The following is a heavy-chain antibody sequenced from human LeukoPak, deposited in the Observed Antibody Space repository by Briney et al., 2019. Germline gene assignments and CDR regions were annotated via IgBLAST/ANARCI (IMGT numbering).Heavy chain of an antibody. CDR2: IIPILGIA. Sequence: SVKVSCKASGGTFSSYAISWVRQAPGQGLEWMGRIIPILGIANYAQKFQGRVTITADKSTSTAYMELSSLRSEDTAVYYCSSTGLSYYYGMDVWGQGTTVTVSS. J-gene: IGHJ6*02. CDR1: GGTFSSYA. CDR3: SSTGLSYYYGMDV. V-gene: IGHV1-69*04. D-gene: IGHD2-2*01.